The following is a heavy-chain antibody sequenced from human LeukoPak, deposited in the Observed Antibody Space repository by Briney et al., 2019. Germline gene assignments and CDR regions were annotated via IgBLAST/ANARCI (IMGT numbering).Heavy chain of an antibody. CDR2: MNPNSGNT. CDR1: GYTFTSYD. D-gene: IGHD3-10*01. V-gene: IGHV1-8*01. J-gene: IGHJ4*02. Sequence: ASVKVSCKASGYTFTSYDINWVRQATGQGLEWMGWMNPNSGNTGYAQKFQGRVTMTRNTSISTAYMELSSLRSEDTAVYYCATMGHTMVRGEVIENWGQGTLVTVSS. CDR3: ATMGHTMVRGEVIEN.